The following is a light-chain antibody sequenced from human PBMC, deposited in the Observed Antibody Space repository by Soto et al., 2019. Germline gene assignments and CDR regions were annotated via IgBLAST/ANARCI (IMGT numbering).Light chain of an antibody. CDR3: QSYDSSLSAL. J-gene: IGLJ3*02. Sequence: QSVLTQPPSVSGAPGQRGTISCTGSSSNIGAGYDVHWYQQLPGTAPKLLIYGNSNRPSGVPDRFSGSKSGTSASLAITGLQAEDAADYYCQSYDSSLSALFGGGTKLTGL. V-gene: IGLV1-40*01. CDR2: GNS. CDR1: SSNIGAGYD.